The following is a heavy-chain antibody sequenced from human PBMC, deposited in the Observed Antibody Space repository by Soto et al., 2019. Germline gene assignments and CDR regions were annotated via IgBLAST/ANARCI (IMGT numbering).Heavy chain of an antibody. CDR1: GGSISSYY. D-gene: IGHD6-13*01. J-gene: IGHJ5*02. V-gene: IGHV4-59*01. Sequence: SETLSLTCTFSGGSISSYYWSWIRQPPGKGLEWIGYIYYSGSTNYNPSLKSRVIISVDTSKNQFSLKLTSVTAADTAVYYCARSLGIAAAGETNWFDPWGQGTLVTVS. CDR2: IYYSGST. CDR3: ARSLGIAAAGETNWFDP.